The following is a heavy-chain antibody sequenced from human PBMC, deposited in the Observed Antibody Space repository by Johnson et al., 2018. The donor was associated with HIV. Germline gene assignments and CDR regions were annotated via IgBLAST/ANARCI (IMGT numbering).Heavy chain of an antibody. J-gene: IGHJ3*02. CDR1: GFNVGTKY. CDR2: IYSGGST. CDR3: ARDRGLDAVDI. Sequence: EKLVESGGGLVQPGGSLRLACVASGFNVGTKYMSWVRQAPGKGLEWVSVIYSGGSTYYADSVKGRFTISRDNSKNTVYLQMNSLRVEDTAVYYCARDRGLDAVDIWGQGTMVTVSS. V-gene: IGHV3-66*01. D-gene: IGHD3-10*01.